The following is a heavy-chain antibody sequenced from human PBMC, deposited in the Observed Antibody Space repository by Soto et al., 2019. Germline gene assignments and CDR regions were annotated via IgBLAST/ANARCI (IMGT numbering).Heavy chain of an antibody. CDR3: VEEGGAGTGH. CDR2: ISKDGSSA. D-gene: IGHD3-16*01. J-gene: IGHJ4*02. V-gene: IGHV3-74*03. CDR1: GFDFSNYW. Sequence: VQLVESGGSLVQPGGSLGLSCSTSGFDFSNYWMHWARQVAGKGLEWLSRISKDGSSAAYADSVRGRFTISRDNNKNTIYLQMNSLRVEDTAVYYCVEEGGAGTGHWGQGTLVTVSS.